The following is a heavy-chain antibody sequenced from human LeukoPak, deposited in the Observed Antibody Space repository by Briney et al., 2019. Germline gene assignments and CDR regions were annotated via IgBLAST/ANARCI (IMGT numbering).Heavy chain of an antibody. CDR3: ARGLKYYYDSSGYGNWFDP. CDR1: GYTFTSYG. V-gene: IGHV1-18*01. Sequence: ASVKVSRKASGYTFTSYGISWVRQAPGQGLEWMGWISAYNGNTNYAQKLQGRVTMTTDTSTSTAYMELRSLRSDDTAVYYCARGLKYYYDSSGYGNWFDPWGQGTLVTVSS. J-gene: IGHJ5*02. D-gene: IGHD3-22*01. CDR2: ISAYNGNT.